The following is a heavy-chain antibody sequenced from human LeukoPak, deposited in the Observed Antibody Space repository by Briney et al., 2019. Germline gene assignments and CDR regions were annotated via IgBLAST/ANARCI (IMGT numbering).Heavy chain of an antibody. Sequence: GGSLRLSCAASGFTFSDYYMSWIRQAPGKGLEYVSAISSNGGSTYYANSVKGRFTISRDNSKNTLYLQMGSLRAEDMAVYYCARFTRNGSGSYYAFDIWGQGTMVTVSS. CDR2: ISSNGGST. CDR3: ARFTRNGSGSYYAFDI. D-gene: IGHD3-10*01. J-gene: IGHJ3*02. CDR1: GFTFSDYY. V-gene: IGHV3-64*01.